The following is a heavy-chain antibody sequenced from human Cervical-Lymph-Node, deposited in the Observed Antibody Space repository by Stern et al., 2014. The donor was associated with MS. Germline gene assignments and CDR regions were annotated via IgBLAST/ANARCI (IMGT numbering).Heavy chain of an antibody. J-gene: IGHJ4*02. CDR2: IHSTGNT. CDR1: GLFVSTSY. CDR3: ARVGTTYDSVGYFDY. V-gene: IGHV3-53*01. D-gene: IGHD3-22*01. Sequence: EVQLVQSGGGLILPGGSLRISCAASGLFVSTSYMAWVRQAPGKALEWVSLIHSTGNTYYADSVQGRFSISRDNSKNTVYLRMDNLRAEDTAVYYCARVGTTYDSVGYFDYWGQGTLVTVSA.